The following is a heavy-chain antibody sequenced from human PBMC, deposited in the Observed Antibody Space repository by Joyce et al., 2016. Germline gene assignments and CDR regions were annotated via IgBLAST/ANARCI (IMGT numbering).Heavy chain of an antibody. Sequence: QVQLVQSGAEVKKPGASVNVSCKASGYSFSDSYIHWVRQAPGQGPQGLGRINPDSGATLYTQKFQARVTMTRDTSISTVYMELSRLTSDDTAVYFCARSPMPPYAFDVWGQGTLVTVSS. D-gene: IGHD2-2*01. CDR3: ARSPMPPYAFDV. J-gene: IGHJ3*01. V-gene: IGHV1-2*06. CDR1: GYSFSDSY. CDR2: INPDSGAT.